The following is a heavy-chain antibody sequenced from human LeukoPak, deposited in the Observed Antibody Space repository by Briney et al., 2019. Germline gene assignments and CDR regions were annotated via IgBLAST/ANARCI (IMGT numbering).Heavy chain of an antibody. CDR2: INSDGSST. Sequence: PGGSLRLSCAASGFTFSGYWMHWVRQAPGKGLVWVSRINSDGSSTSYADSVKGRFTISRDNAKNTLYLQMNSLRAEDTAVYYCARLGAYGDYVDAFDIWGQGTMVTVSS. V-gene: IGHV3-74*01. D-gene: IGHD4-17*01. CDR3: ARLGAYGDYVDAFDI. J-gene: IGHJ3*02. CDR1: GFTFSGYW.